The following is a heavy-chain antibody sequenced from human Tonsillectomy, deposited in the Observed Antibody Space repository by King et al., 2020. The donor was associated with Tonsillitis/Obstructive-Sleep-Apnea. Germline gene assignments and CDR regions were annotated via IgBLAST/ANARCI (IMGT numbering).Heavy chain of an antibody. CDR3: ARDSGRSDTNCWYFDL. J-gene: IGHJ2*01. Sequence: VQLVESRGGLVQPGGSLRLSCAASGFTFSRSWMSWVRQAPGKGLEWLADIKQDGRDKYYVDSVKGRFTISRDNAKNSLYLQINSLRAEDTAVYYCARDSGRSDTNCWYFDLWGRGTPVTVSS. D-gene: IGHD2-8*01. CDR2: IKQDGRDK. V-gene: IGHV3-7*04. CDR1: GFTFSRSW.